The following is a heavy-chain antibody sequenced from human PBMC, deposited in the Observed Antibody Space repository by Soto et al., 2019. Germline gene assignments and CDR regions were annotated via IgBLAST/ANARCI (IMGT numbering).Heavy chain of an antibody. CDR1: GYTFTSYA. D-gene: IGHD6-19*01. CDR3: VISIAVAAAFDY. V-gene: IGHV1-45*02. J-gene: IGHJ4*02. CDR2: ITPFNGNT. Sequence: SVKVSCKASGYTFTSYAMHWVRQAPGQGLEWMGWITPFNGNTNYARKFQDRVTITRDRSMDTAYMELSSLRSEDTAMYYCVISIAVAAAFDYWGQGTLVTVSS.